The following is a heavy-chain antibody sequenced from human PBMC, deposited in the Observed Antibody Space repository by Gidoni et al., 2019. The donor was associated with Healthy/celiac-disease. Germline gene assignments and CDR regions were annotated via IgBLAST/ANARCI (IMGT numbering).Heavy chain of an antibody. CDR1: GFPFSSYW. Sequence: EVQLVESGGGLVQPGGSLRRSCAASGFPFSSYWLSWVRHAPGKGLEWVANIKQDGSEKYYVDSGKGRFTISRDNAKNSLYLQMNSLRAEDTAVYYCAREGSRYIVVVPARPLIAARPGGWFDPWGQGTLVTVSS. D-gene: IGHD2-2*01. CDR3: AREGSRYIVVVPARPLIAARPGGWFDP. J-gene: IGHJ5*02. CDR2: IKQDGSEK. V-gene: IGHV3-7*01.